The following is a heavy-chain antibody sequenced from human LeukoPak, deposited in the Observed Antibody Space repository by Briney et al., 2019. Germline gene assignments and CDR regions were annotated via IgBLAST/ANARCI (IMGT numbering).Heavy chain of an antibody. Sequence: SETLSLTCTVSGGFISSYYWSWIRQPPGKGLEWIGYIYYSGSTNYNPSLKSRVTISVDTSKNQFSQKLSSVTAADTAVYYCARTEVLEWLLYRREYYFDYWGQGTLVTVSS. CDR2: IYYSGST. J-gene: IGHJ4*02. D-gene: IGHD3-3*01. CDR3: ARTEVLEWLLYRREYYFDY. V-gene: IGHV4-59*01. CDR1: GGFISSYY.